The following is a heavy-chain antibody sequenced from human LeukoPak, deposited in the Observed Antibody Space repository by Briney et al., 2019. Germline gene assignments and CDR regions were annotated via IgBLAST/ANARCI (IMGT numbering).Heavy chain of an antibody. CDR2: ISWNSGSI. CDR1: GFTCGEYA. J-gene: IGHJ4*02. Sequence: GRSLRLSCGAPGFTCGEYAKHWVRQAPGKGREWVSGISWNSGSIGYAVSVKGRFTISRDNAKISLYLQMNSLRAEDMALYYCAKDNSGSLDYWGQGTLVTVSS. D-gene: IGHD1-26*01. CDR3: AKDNSGSLDY. V-gene: IGHV3-9*03.